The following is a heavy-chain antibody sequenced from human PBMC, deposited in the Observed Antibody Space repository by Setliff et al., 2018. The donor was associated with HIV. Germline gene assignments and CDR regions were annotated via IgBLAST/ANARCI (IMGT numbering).Heavy chain of an antibody. CDR2: IYYSGST. D-gene: IGHD3-3*01. J-gene: IGHJ6*04. Sequence: PSETLSLTCTVSGGSISSHYWSWIRQPPGKGLEWIGYIYYSGSTNYNPSLKSRVTVSVDTSKNQFSLKLSSVTAADTAVYYCARDSSPHDFWSGYLDVWGKGTTVTVSS. CDR3: ARDSSPHDFWSGYLDV. V-gene: IGHV4-59*11. CDR1: GGSISSHY.